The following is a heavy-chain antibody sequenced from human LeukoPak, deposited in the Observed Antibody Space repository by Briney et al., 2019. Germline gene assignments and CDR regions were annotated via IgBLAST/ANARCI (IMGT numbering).Heavy chain of an antibody. CDR2: SSSSSSYI. Sequence: GGSLRLSCAASGFTFSSYSMNWVRQPPAKGRGWVSSSSSSSSYISYADSVKGRLTISRDNAKNSLYLQMNSLRAGAQAVVYCAREGAEYSRSCFPVDYWGQGTLVTVSS. J-gene: IGHJ4*02. CDR1: GFTFSSYS. CDR3: AREGAEYSRSCFPVDY. V-gene: IGHV3-21*01. D-gene: IGHD6-6*01.